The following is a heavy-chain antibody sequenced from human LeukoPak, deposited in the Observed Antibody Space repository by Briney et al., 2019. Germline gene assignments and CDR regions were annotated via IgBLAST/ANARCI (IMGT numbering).Heavy chain of an antibody. CDR3: ARERILAIAARDNWFDP. CDR2: ISTGSSYI. J-gene: IGHJ5*02. Sequence: GGSLRLSCAASGFTFSSYSMNWVRQAPGKGLEWVSSISTGSSYIYYADSVKGRFTISRDNAKNSLYLQMNSLRAEDTAVYYCARERILAIAARDNWFDPWGQGTLVTVSS. D-gene: IGHD6-6*01. V-gene: IGHV3-21*01. CDR1: GFTFSSYS.